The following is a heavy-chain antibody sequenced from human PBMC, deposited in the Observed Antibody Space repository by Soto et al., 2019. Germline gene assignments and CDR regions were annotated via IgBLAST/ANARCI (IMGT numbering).Heavy chain of an antibody. CDR1: GFSLSTSTVG. Sequence: QITLKESGPTLVKPTQTLTLTCTFSGFSLSTSTVGVGWIRQPPGKALEWLALIYWDDDKRYSPSLKSRLTITKDTSKNQVVLTMTNMDPVDTATYYCAHSPTYGSGTYHFDYCGQGTLVTVSS. V-gene: IGHV2-5*02. J-gene: IGHJ4*02. CDR2: IYWDDDK. D-gene: IGHD3-10*01. CDR3: AHSPTYGSGTYHFDY.